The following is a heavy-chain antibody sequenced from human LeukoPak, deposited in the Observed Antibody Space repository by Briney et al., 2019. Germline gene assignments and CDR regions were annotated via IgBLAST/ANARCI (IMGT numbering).Heavy chain of an antibody. D-gene: IGHD3-9*01. V-gene: IGHV4-4*07. J-gene: IGHJ3*02. CDR3: AKDRGYQLLTADYEKGDGFHI. CDR1: GGSISSYY. CDR2: IYTSGST. Sequence: SETLSLTCTVSGGSISSYYWSWIRQPAGKGLEWIGRIYTSGSTKYNPSLKSRVTMSVDTSKNQFSLKLSSVTAADTAVYYCAKDRGYQLLTADYEKGDGFHIWGQGTMVTVSS.